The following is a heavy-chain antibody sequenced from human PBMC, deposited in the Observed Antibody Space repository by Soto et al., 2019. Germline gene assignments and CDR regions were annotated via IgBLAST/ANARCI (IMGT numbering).Heavy chain of an antibody. CDR2: ISYDGNNK. J-gene: IGHJ4*02. CDR3: ARDREAYSGFDYPAY. V-gene: IGHV3-30-3*01. D-gene: IGHD5-12*01. Sequence: QVQLVESGGGVVQPGRSLRLSCAASEFTFSSYAMHWVRHVPGKGLEWVALISYDGNNKYYAVSVRGRFTISRDNSKKTLYLQMNSLRPDDTAVYYCARDREAYSGFDYPAYWGQGTLVTVSS. CDR1: EFTFSSYA.